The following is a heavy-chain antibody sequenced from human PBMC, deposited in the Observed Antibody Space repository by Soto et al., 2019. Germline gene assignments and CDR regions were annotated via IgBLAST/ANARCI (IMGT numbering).Heavy chain of an antibody. J-gene: IGHJ4*02. CDR2: ISDRGGRT. Sequence: QPGGSLRLSCAASGFTFSSYAMSWVRQAPGKGLEWVFGISDRGGRTYYADSVKGRFTISRDNSKNTLYLQMHSLRAEDTAVYYCAKSLHSENYYSYYSFDNWGQGTLVTVSS. CDR3: AKSLHSENYYSYYSFDN. V-gene: IGHV3-23*01. D-gene: IGHD1-26*01. CDR1: GFTFSSYA.